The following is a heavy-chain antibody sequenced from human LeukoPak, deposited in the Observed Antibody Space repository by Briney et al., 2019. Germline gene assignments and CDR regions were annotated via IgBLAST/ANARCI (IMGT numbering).Heavy chain of an antibody. CDR1: GGSFSGYY. J-gene: IGHJ4*02. D-gene: IGHD3-16*02. Sequence: SETLSLTCAVYGGSFSGYYWSWIRQPPGKGLEWIGEINHSGSTNYNPSLKSRGTISVDTSKNQFSLKLSSVTAADTAVYYCARAPYYDYVWGSYRYAPDYWGQGTLVTVSS. CDR2: INHSGST. CDR3: ARAPYYDYVWGSYRYAPDY. V-gene: IGHV4-34*01.